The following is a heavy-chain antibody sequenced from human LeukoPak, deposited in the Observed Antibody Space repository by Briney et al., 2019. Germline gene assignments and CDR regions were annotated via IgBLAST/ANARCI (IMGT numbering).Heavy chain of an antibody. CDR1: GYTFSGYY. Sequence: ASVKVSCKASGYTFSGYYMHWVRQAPGQGLEWMGWINPNSGGTYYTQKFQGRVTMTRDTSVSTAYMELSSLRSDDTAVYYCARGGYSGTEKPNDYWGQGTLVTVSS. J-gene: IGHJ4*02. D-gene: IGHD1-26*01. CDR3: ARGGYSGTEKPNDY. CDR2: INPNSGGT. V-gene: IGHV1-2*02.